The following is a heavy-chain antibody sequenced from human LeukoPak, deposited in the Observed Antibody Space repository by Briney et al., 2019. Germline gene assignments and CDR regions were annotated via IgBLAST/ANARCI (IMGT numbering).Heavy chain of an antibody. CDR3: ARGSLKWGFVVVVAATRLGPEFDY. D-gene: IGHD2-15*01. J-gene: IGHJ4*02. Sequence: PGGSLRLSCAASGFTFSSYSMNWVRQAPGKGLEWVSSISSSSSYIYYADSVKGRFTISRDNAKNSLYLQMNSLRAEDTAVYYCARGSLKWGFVVVVAATRLGPEFDYWGQGTLVTVSS. CDR2: ISSSSSYI. CDR1: GFTFSSYS. V-gene: IGHV3-21*01.